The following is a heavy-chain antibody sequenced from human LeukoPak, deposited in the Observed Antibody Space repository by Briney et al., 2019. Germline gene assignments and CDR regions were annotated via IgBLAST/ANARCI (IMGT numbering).Heavy chain of an antibody. CDR2: ISSNGGST. J-gene: IGHJ4*02. V-gene: IGHV3-64*01. CDR3: AKDERITIFGVVTPYYFDY. D-gene: IGHD3-3*01. CDR1: GFTFSSYA. Sequence: GGSLRLSCAASGFTFSSYAMHWVRQAPGKGLEYVSAISSNGGSTYYANSVKGRFTISRDNSKNTLYLQMNSLRAEDTAVYYCAKDERITIFGVVTPYYFDYWGQGTLVTVSS.